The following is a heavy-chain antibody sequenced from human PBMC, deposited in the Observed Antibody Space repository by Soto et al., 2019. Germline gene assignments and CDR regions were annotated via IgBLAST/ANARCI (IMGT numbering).Heavy chain of an antibody. CDR3: TRFPTVVTPGGYYYGMDV. CDR1: GYSFATYW. Sequence: GESLKISCKGSGYSFATYWIGWVRQKPGKGLEWMGIIYPDDSDTTYSPSFQGQVTISADKSISTAYLQWSSLKASDTAMYYCTRFPTVVTPGGYYYGMDVWGQGTTVTVSS. V-gene: IGHV5-51*01. CDR2: IYPDDSDT. D-gene: IGHD4-17*01. J-gene: IGHJ6*02.